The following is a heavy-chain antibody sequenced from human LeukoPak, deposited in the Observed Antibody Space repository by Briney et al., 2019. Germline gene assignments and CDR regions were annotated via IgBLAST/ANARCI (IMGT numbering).Heavy chain of an antibody. J-gene: IGHJ5*02. Sequence: SETLSLTCTVSGGSISSHYWGWIRQPPGKGLEWIGYIYYSGSTNYNPSLKSRVTISVDTSKNQFSLSLSSVTAADTAVYYCARSYYDTRGRFDPWGQGTLVTVSS. D-gene: IGHD3-22*01. CDR2: IYYSGST. CDR1: GGSISSHY. V-gene: IGHV4-59*08. CDR3: ARSYYDTRGRFDP.